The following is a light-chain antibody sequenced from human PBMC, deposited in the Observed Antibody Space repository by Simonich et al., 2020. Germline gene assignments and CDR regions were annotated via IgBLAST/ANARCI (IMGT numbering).Light chain of an antibody. J-gene: IGLJ3*02. CDR2: LNSDGSH. CDR3: QTWGTGIV. V-gene: IGLV4-69*01. Sequence: QLVLTQSPSASASLGASVKLTCTLSSGHSSYAIAWHQQQPEKGPRYLRKLNSDGSHSEGDGIPDRFSGSSSGAERYLTISSLQSEDEADYYCQTWGTGIVFGGGTKLTVL. CDR1: SGHSSYA.